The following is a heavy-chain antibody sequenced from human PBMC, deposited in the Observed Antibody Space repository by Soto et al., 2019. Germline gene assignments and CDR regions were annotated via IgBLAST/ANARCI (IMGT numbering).Heavy chain of an antibody. V-gene: IGHV3-33*01. Sequence: QVQLVESGGGVVQPGRSLRLSCAASGFTFSSYGMHWVRQAPGKGLEWVAVIWYDGSNKYYADSVKGRFTISRDNSKNALYLQMSSLRAEDTAVYYCARGPGYCSGGSCYLTNYFDYWGQGTLVTVSS. J-gene: IGHJ4*02. CDR3: ARGPGYCSGGSCYLTNYFDY. CDR2: IWYDGSNK. CDR1: GFTFSSYG. D-gene: IGHD2-15*01.